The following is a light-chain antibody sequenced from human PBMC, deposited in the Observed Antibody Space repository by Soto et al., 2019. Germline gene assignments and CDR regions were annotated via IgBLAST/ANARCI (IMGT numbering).Light chain of an antibody. CDR3: YSYASSSTAGF. CDR1: SSDVGSYNL. V-gene: IGLV2-23*02. J-gene: IGLJ1*01. CDR2: EVS. Sequence: CALTRVASVYGVAVESISIIRTGSSSDVGSYNLVSWYQQQPGKAPKLMIYEVSKRPAGVSNRFSGSKSANTASLTISGLQAEDEADYYCYSYASSSTAGFSGTGTKVTVL.